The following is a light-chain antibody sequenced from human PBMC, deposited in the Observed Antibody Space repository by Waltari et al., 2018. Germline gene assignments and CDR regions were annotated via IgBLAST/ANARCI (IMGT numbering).Light chain of an antibody. CDR2: DDT. CDR3: QAWDSRTEV. CDR1: KLGDKY. V-gene: IGLV3-1*01. J-gene: IGLJ2*01. Sequence: SYELTQPPSVSVSPGQTASITCSGDKLGDKYACWYQQRPGQSPVLVIYDDTKRPSGIPERFSGSNSGNTATLTISGTQAIDEADYYCQAWDSRTEVFGGGTKLTVL.